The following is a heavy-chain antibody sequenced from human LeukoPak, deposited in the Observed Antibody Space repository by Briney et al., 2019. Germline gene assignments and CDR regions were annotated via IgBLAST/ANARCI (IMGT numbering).Heavy chain of an antibody. V-gene: IGHV4-34*01. CDR2: INHSGST. D-gene: IGHD6-13*01. J-gene: IGHJ5*02. CDR3: ARDPYIADVQPQFDP. Sequence: SETPYLTCAIYGGSFSGYYWSWIRQPPGKGLEWIGEINHSGSTNYNPSLKSRVTISVDTSKNQFSLKLSSVTAADTAVYYCARDPYIADVQPQFDPWGQGTLVTVSS. CDR1: GGSFSGYY.